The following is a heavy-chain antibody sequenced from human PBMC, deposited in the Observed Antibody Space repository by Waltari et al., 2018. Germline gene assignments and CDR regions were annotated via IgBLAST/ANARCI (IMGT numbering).Heavy chain of an antibody. D-gene: IGHD2-21*01. CDR3: AKRGAPGELWFFDY. V-gene: IGHV3-23*01. J-gene: IGHJ4*02. Sequence: EVQLLESGGGLVQPGGSLRLSCTVSGFTFRDYARTWVRPAPGKGRGWVALVVSSGAATYYADSGKGRFSISRDNSRNTLYLQMNSLRAEDTAMYYCAKRGAPGELWFFDYWGQGNLVTVSS. CDR2: VVSSGAAT. CDR1: GFTFRDYA.